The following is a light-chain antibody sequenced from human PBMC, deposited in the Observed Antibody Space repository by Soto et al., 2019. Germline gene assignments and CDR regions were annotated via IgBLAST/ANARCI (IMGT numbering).Light chain of an antibody. V-gene: IGKV3-20*01. Sequence: EIVLTQSPGTLSLSPGERATLSCRASQSVSSSYLAWYQQKPGQAPRLLIYGASSRATGIPDRFSGSGSGTDFPLTISRLEPEDFAVYYCRQYGSSRTFGQGTKVDIK. CDR3: RQYGSSRT. CDR2: GAS. CDR1: QSVSSSY. J-gene: IGKJ1*01.